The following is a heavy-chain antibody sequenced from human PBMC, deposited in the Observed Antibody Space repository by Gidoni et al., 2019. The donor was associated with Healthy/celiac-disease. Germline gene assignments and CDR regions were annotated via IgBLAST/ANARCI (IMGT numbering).Heavy chain of an antibody. D-gene: IGHD6-13*01. V-gene: IGHV3-33*01. CDR1: GFTFSSYG. CDR2: IWYDGSNK. J-gene: IGHJ4*02. Sequence: QVQLVASVGGVVQPGRSLRLSCAASGFTFSSYGMQGVRQAPGKGLEWVAVIWYDGSNKYYADSVKGRFTISRDNYKNTLYLQMNSLRAEDTAVYYCARDLAAAGTGFDYWGQGTLVTVSS. CDR3: ARDLAAAGTGFDY.